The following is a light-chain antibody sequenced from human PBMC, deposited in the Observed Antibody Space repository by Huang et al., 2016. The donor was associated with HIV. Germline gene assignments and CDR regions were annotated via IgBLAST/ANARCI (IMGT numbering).Light chain of an antibody. CDR1: QIVSSH. J-gene: IGKJ3*01. V-gene: IGKV3-15*01. CDR3: QQYNDFRST. CDR2: AAS. Sequence: ETVMTQSPVPLSVSPGDRASLSGRSSQIVSSHLAWYQQKPGQAPRRLIYAASTRATGVPARFSGSGAGTEFTLTISTLQSEDSAVYYCQQYNDFRSTFGPGTRVEIK.